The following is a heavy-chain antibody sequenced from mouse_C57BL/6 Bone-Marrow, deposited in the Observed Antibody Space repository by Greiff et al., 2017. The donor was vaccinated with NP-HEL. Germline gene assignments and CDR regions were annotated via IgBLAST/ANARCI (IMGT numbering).Heavy chain of an antibody. CDR1: EYEFPSHD. J-gene: IGHJ3*01. CDR2: INSDGGST. V-gene: IGHV5-2*01. CDR3: ARGEWLDSSGYVPFAY. Sequence: EVKVVESGGGLVQPGESLKLSCESNEYEFPSHDMSWVRKTPEKRLELVAAINSDGGSTYYPDTMERRFIISRDNTKKTLYLQMSSLRSEDTALYYCARGEWLDSSGYVPFAYWGQGTLVTVSA. D-gene: IGHD3-2*02.